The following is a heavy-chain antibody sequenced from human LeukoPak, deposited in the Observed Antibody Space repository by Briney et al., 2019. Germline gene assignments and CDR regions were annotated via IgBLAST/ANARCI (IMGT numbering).Heavy chain of an antibody. Sequence: SQTLSLTCAISGESLLSTSAAWIWIRQSPSRGLEWLARTYHRSQWYFDYVLSVKSRITIHPDTSKNQFSLQLNSVTPEDTAVYYCARDPGAGWFDPWGQGTLVTVSS. CDR3: ARDPGAGWFDP. D-gene: IGHD3-10*01. J-gene: IGHJ5*02. CDR2: TYHRSQWYF. V-gene: IGHV6-1*01. CDR1: GESLLSTSAA.